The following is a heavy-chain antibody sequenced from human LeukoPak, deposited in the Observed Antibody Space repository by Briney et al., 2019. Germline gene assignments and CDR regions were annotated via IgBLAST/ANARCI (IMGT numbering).Heavy chain of an antibody. CDR3: ARDCGYDSQRMNYFDY. CDR2: INANSGGT. J-gene: IGHJ4*02. V-gene: IGHV1-2*02. D-gene: IGHD5-12*01. Sequence: APVKVSCKASGYTFTAYYIHWVRQAPGQGLEWMGWINANSGGTDYAQKFQGRVTMTRDTSLTTAYMELGRLKSDDTAVYYCARDCGYDSQRMNYFDYWGQGTLVTVSS. CDR1: GYTFTAYY.